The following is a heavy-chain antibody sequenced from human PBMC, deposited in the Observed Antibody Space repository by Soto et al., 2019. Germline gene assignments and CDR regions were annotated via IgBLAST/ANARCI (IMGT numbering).Heavy chain of an antibody. Sequence: QVQLQETGPGLVKPSETLSLTCSVSGASIGSYYWSWIRQPRGKGLEWIGYNYNSGSTNYNPYLKSRVTISVDASKNQFSLKLSSVAAADTAVDYCARGGWRQIDYWGHGTLVPVSS. V-gene: IGHV4-59*08. CDR3: ARGGWRQIDY. CDR1: GASIGSYY. D-gene: IGHD3-3*01. CDR2: NYNSGST. J-gene: IGHJ4*01.